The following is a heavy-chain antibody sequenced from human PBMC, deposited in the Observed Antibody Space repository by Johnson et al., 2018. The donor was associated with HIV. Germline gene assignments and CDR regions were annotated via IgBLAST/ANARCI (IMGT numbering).Heavy chain of an antibody. V-gene: IGHV3-23*04. J-gene: IGHJ3*02. CDR1: GFAFGNYE. D-gene: IGHD4-17*01. CDR2: ISGSGGST. Sequence: VQLVESGGALVQPGGSLTLSCAGSGFAFGNYEMNWVRQAPGKGLEWVSAISGSGGSTYYADSVKGRFTISRDNSKNTLYLQMNSLRAEDTAVYYCARGEDGVDAFDIWGQGTMVTVSS. CDR3: ARGEDGVDAFDI.